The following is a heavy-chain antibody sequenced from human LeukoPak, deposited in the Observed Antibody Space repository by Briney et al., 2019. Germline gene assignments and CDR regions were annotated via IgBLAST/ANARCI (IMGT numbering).Heavy chain of an antibody. CDR3: ARSRVPTGTTYYYYMDV. V-gene: IGHV3-30*04. Sequence: GGSLRLSCAASGFTFASYAMHWVRQPPGKGLEWVTLLAYDGTNKQYADSVKGRFTISRDNSQNTVDLHMDSLRPEDTAVYYCARSRVPTGTTYYYYMDVWGKGTTVTVSS. CDR2: LAYDGTNK. D-gene: IGHD1-1*01. CDR1: GFTFASYA. J-gene: IGHJ6*03.